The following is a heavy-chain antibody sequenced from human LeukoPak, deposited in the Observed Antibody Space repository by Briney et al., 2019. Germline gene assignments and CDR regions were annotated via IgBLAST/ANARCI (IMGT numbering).Heavy chain of an antibody. D-gene: IGHD3-22*01. CDR3: ARAQSDSSGYYYVGDY. CDR2: TRKIAKGYTT. J-gene: IGHJ4*02. CDR1: GFTLSDYY. Sequence: GGSLRLSCAASGFTLSDYYMDWVRQAPGQGLEWVARTRKIAKGYTTEYAASVKGRFTISRDDSKNSVDLQMNSLITEDTAVYYCARAQSDSSGYYYVGDYWGQGTLVTVSS. V-gene: IGHV3-72*01.